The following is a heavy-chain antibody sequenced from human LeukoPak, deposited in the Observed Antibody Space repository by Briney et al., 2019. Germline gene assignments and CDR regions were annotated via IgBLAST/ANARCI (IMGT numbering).Heavy chain of an antibody. V-gene: IGHV3-7*01. CDR3: ARDRDS. CDR2: IMEAGSET. CDR1: GFMFGDYV. Sequence: GGSLRLSCVASGFMFGDYVMTWVRQAPGKGLEWVATIMEAGSETFYEDSVKGRFTVSRDNAKNSLFLQMDSLRDEDTAVYYCARDRDSWGQGTLVTVSS. J-gene: IGHJ4*02.